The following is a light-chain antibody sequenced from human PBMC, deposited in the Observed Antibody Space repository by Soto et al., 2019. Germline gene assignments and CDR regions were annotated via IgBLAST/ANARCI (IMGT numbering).Light chain of an antibody. Sequence: EIVMTQSPATLSVSPGERATLSCRASQSVSSNLAWYQQKPGQAPRLLIYGASTRATGIPARFSGSESGTEFTLTISSLQSEDFAVYYCQQYNKWTPYTFGQGTKLEI. J-gene: IGKJ2*01. CDR2: GAS. V-gene: IGKV3-15*01. CDR1: QSVSSN. CDR3: QQYNKWTPYT.